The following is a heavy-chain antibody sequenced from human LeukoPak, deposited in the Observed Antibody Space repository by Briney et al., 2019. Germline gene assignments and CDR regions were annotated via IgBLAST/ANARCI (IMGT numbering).Heavy chain of an antibody. J-gene: IGHJ3*02. D-gene: IGHD2-2*01. V-gene: IGHV1-69*05. Sequence: SVKVSCKASGGTFSSYAISWVRQAPGQGLEWMGGIIPIFGTANYAQKLQGRVTMTTDTSTSTAYMELRSLRSDDTAVYYCARDSDLIVVVPAADRDAFDIWGQGTMVTVSS. CDR1: GGTFSSYA. CDR2: IIPIFGTA. CDR3: ARDSDLIVVVPAADRDAFDI.